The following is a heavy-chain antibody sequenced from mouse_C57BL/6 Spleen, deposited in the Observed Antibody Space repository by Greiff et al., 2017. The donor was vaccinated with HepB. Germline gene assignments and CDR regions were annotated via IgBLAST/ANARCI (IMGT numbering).Heavy chain of an antibody. D-gene: IGHD1-1*01. CDR3: ARKGTTVYYYAMDY. Sequence: EVQLQQSGPELVKPGASVKISCKASGYSFTDYNMNWVKQSNGKSLEWIGVINPNYGTTSYNQKFKGKATLTVDQSSSTAYMQHNSLTSEDSAVYYCARKGTTVYYYAMDYWGQGTTVTVSS. CDR1: GYSFTDYN. J-gene: IGHJ4*01. V-gene: IGHV1-39*01. CDR2: INPNYGTT.